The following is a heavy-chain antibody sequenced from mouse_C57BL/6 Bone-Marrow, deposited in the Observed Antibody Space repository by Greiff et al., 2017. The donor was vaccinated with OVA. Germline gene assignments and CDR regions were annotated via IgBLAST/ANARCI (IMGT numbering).Heavy chain of an antibody. J-gene: IGHJ3*01. V-gene: IGHV1-81*01. CDR1: AYTFTTNG. Sequence: QVQLQQSGAELARPGASVNLSCKPSAYTFTTNGLSWVKQRTGQGLEWIGEIYPRSGNTYYNEKFKGKATLTADKSSSTAYMELRSLTSEDSAVYFCRYDSWFAYWGQGTLVTVSA. CDR3: RYDSWFAY. D-gene: IGHD2-12*01. CDR2: IYPRSGNT.